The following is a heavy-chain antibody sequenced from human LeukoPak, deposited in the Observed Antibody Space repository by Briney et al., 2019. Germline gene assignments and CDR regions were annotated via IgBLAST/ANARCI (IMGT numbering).Heavy chain of an antibody. D-gene: IGHD3-3*01. V-gene: IGHV4-39*01. CDR2: IYYSGSA. Sequence: SETLSLTCTVSGGSISDSDYHWGWIRQPPGKGLEWIGSIYYSGSAYYNPSLKSRVTISIDSSKNQFSLKLSSVTAADTAVYYCARLSGENDFWSGYTHTFFDFWGQGALVTVSS. J-gene: IGHJ4*02. CDR1: GGSISDSDYH. CDR3: ARLSGENDFWSGYTHTFFDF.